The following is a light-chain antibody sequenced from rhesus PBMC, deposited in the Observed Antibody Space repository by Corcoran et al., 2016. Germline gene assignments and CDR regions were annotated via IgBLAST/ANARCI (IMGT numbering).Light chain of an antibody. CDR3: QQYKDVPYS. J-gene: IGKJ2*01. CDR2: DAS. V-gene: IGKV1-19*01. Sequence: DIQMTQSPSSLSASVGAKVTITCHASQGINTWLVWYQQKPGKAPKPLIYDASSLQSGVPSRFSGSGYGTDFTLPISSLQPEDFATYYCQQYKDVPYSFGQGTKVEIK. CDR1: QGINTW.